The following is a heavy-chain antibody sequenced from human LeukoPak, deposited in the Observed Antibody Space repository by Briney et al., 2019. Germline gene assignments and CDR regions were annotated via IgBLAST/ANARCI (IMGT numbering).Heavy chain of an antibody. J-gene: IGHJ4*02. V-gene: IGHV3-30-3*01. CDR2: ISYDGSNK. D-gene: IGHD3-22*01. Sequence: GGSLRLSCAASGLTFSSYAMHWVRQAPGKGLEWVAVISYDGSNKYYADSVKGRFTISRDNSKNTLYLQMNSLRAEDTAVYYCARETLGFYYDSSHPRPYGHGNYFDYWGQGTLVTVSS. CDR1: GLTFSSYA. CDR3: ARETLGFYYDSSHPRPYGHGNYFDY.